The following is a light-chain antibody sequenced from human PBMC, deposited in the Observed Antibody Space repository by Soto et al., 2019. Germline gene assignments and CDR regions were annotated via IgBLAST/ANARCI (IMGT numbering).Light chain of an antibody. CDR3: QQYNSYPWP. CDR2: KAS. CDR1: QSISSW. V-gene: IGKV1-5*03. J-gene: IGKJ1*01. Sequence: IHMTQSASTLSATVGYRVSITFRASQSISSWLAWYQQKPGKAPKLLIYKASSLESGVPSRFSGSGSGTEFTLTISSLQPDDFATYYCQQYNSYPWPFGQGTKVDVK.